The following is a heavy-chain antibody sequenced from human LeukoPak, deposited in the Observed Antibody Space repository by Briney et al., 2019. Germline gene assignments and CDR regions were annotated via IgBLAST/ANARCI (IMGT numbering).Heavy chain of an antibody. D-gene: IGHD2-2*01. J-gene: IGHJ5*01. CDR2: ISSSSSYI. CDR1: GFSFSSYS. V-gene: IGHV3-21*04. CDR3: ARIGHDLYQTFDS. Sequence: GGFLRLSSAASGFSFSSYSMNWVRPAPGEGVEWVSSISSSSSYIYYADSVKGRFTISRDNAKNSIYLQMNSLRAEDTAIYYCARIGHDLYQTFDSWGHGTLITVSS.